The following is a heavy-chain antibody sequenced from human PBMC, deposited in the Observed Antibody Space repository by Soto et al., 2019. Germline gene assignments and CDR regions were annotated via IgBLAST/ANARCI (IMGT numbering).Heavy chain of an antibody. CDR2: IWYDGSNK. CDR1: GFTFSSYG. D-gene: IGHD3-10*01. J-gene: IGHJ6*02. CDR3: ARDQGITMVRGVIWAYGMDV. Sequence: PGGSLRLSCAASGFTFSSYGMHWVRQAPGKGLEWVAVIWYDGSNKYYADSVKGRFTISRDNSKNTLYLQMNSLRAEDTAVYYCARDQGITMVRGVIWAYGMDVWGQGTTVTVSS. V-gene: IGHV3-33*01.